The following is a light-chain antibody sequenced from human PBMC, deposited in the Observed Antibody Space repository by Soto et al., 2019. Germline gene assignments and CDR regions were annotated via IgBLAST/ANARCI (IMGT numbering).Light chain of an antibody. V-gene: IGLV2-23*02. CDR3: CSFADFTYV. Sequence: QSALTQPASVSGSPGQSITISCTGTSSDIGSYDLVSWYQQHPGTAPKLIIYEVTKRPSGVSTRFSGSKSGNTASLTISGLHAVDEADYYCCSFADFTYVFGTGTKVTVL. CDR2: EVT. CDR1: SSDIGSYDL. J-gene: IGLJ1*01.